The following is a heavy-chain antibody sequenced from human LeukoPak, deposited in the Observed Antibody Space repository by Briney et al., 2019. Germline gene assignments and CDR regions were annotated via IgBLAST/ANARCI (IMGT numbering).Heavy chain of an antibody. D-gene: IGHD2-15*01. CDR3: ASNSRVVAAKVIRYYHMDV. V-gene: IGHV1-69*06. CDR2: IIPIFGTA. CDR1: GGTFSSYA. J-gene: IGHJ6*03. Sequence: SVKVSCKASGGTFSSYAISWVRQAPGQGLEWMGGIIPIFGTANYAQKFQGRVTITADKSMSTAYMELSSLRSEDTAVYYCASNSRVVAAKVIRYYHMDVWGKGTTVTVSS.